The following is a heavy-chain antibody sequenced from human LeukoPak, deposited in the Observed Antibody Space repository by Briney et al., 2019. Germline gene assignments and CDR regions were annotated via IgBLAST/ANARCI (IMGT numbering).Heavy chain of an antibody. CDR2: IRSKANSYAT. CDR3: TRGIAFDI. J-gene: IGHJ3*02. CDR1: GFTFSGSA. D-gene: IGHD3-10*01. Sequence: GGSLRLSCAASGFTFSGSAMHWVRQASGKGLKWVGRIRSKANSYATAYAASVKGRFTISRDDSKNTAYLQMNSLKTEDTAVYYCTRGIAFDIWGQGTMVTVSS. V-gene: IGHV3-73*01.